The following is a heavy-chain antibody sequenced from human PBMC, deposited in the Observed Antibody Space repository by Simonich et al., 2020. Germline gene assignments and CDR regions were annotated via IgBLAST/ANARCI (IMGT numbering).Heavy chain of an antibody. CDR3: ARGGLYFDY. V-gene: IGHV4-59*01. Sequence: QVQLQESGPGLVKPSETLSLTCTVSGGSISSYYWSWIRQPPGKGLEWIGYIDYRGSTKYNPSLKRRVTISVEPSKNQCSLKLSSVTAADTAVYYCARGGLYFDYWGQGTLVTVSS. CDR2: IDYRGST. CDR1: GGSISSYY. D-gene: IGHD2-15*01. J-gene: IGHJ4*02.